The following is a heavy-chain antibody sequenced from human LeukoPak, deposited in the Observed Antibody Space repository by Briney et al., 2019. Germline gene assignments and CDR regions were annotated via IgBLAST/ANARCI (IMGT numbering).Heavy chain of an antibody. J-gene: IGHJ4*02. D-gene: IGHD2-2*03. CDR2: IKSDGSAT. V-gene: IGHV3-74*01. CDR3: AMDINGDLFHV. CDR1: EFSFSSYW. Sequence: PGGSLRLSCAGSEFSFSSYWMHWLRQPPEKGLEWVFSIKSDGSATAYADSVKGRFSMSTDSAKYTASLHMNSLRVEDTAMYYCAMDINGDLFHVWGQGTPVTVSS.